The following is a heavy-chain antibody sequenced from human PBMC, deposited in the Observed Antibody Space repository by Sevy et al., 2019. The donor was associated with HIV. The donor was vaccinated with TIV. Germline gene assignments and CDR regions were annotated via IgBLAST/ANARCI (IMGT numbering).Heavy chain of an antibody. V-gene: IGHV3-7*03. Sequence: GGSLRLSCVASGFTVSNYWMNWVRQAPGMGLEWVAKIKEDGKETYYVDSVKGRFTISRDNAKNSLYLQMTSLRAEDTAVYYCARDNNSAMVTPFDFWGQGTLVTVSS. CDR3: ARDNNSAMVTPFDF. J-gene: IGHJ4*02. CDR1: GFTVSNYW. CDR2: IKEDGKET. D-gene: IGHD5-18*01.